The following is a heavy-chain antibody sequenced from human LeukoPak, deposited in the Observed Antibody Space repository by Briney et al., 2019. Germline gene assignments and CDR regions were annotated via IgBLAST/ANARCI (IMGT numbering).Heavy chain of an antibody. D-gene: IGHD3-22*01. J-gene: IGHJ4*02. CDR3: ARDKREEYDSSGYSDY. Sequence: ASVKVSCKASGYTFTSYGISWVRQAPGQGLEWVGWISAYNGNTNYAQKLQGRVTMTTDTSTSTAYMELRSLRSDGTAVYYCARDKREEYDSSGYSDYWGQGTLVTVSS. CDR2: ISAYNGNT. CDR1: GYTFTSYG. V-gene: IGHV1-18*01.